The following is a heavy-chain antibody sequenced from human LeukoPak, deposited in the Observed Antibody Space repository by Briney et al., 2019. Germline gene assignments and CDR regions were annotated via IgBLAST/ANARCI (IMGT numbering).Heavy chain of an antibody. CDR2: INHSGST. Sequence: GSLRLSCAASGFTFNNYPMSWIRQPPGKGLEWIGEINHSGSTNYNPSLKSRVTISVDTSKNQFSLKLSSVTAADTAVYYCARGKSRRLTSHALDYWGQGTLVTVSS. D-gene: IGHD2-2*01. V-gene: IGHV4-34*01. J-gene: IGHJ4*02. CDR1: GFTFNNYP. CDR3: ARGKSRRLTSHALDY.